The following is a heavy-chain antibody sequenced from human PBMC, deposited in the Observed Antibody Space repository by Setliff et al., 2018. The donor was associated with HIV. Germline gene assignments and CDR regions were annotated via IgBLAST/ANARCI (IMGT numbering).Heavy chain of an antibody. D-gene: IGHD3-22*01. CDR1: GGSIRTGAYY. CDR3: ARKGAGYYYDSSEYYTVNGFDM. J-gene: IGHJ3*02. V-gene: IGHV4-39*01. CDR2: IHYDGRT. Sequence: SETLSLTCTASGGSIRTGAYYWGWIRQPPGKGLEWIGSIHYDGRTLYKPSLKSRLTISVDTAKNQFSLQLTSVTAADTAVYYCARKGAGYYYDSSEYYTVNGFDMWGQGTMVTVSS.